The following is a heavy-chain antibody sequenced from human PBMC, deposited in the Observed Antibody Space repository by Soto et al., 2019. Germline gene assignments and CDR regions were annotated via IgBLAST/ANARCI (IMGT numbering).Heavy chain of an antibody. CDR3: AREDYYGSGSYYNNDAFAI. Sequence: QAQLVQSGAEVKKPGSSVKVSCKASGGTFSTYIISWVRQAPGQGLEWMGRIIPILGIANYAQNFQGRVMITADKSTSTVYMELSSLRSEDTAVYYCAREDYYGSGSYYNNDAFAIWGQGTRVTVSS. J-gene: IGHJ3*02. D-gene: IGHD3-10*01. CDR1: GGTFSTYI. V-gene: IGHV1-69*08. CDR2: IIPILGIA.